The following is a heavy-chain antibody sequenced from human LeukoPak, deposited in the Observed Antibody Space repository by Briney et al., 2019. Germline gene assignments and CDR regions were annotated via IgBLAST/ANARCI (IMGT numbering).Heavy chain of an antibody. V-gene: IGHV3-23*01. CDR1: GFTFSSYA. D-gene: IGHD3-9*01. J-gene: IGHJ4*02. CDR2: ISGSGGST. Sequence: GGSLRLSCAASGFTFSSYAMSWVRQAPGKGLEWVSAISGSGGSTYYADSVKGRFTISRDNSKNTLYLQMNSLRAEDTAVYYCAKGVLRYFDWSTPFDYWGQGTLVTVSS. CDR3: AKGVLRYFDWSTPFDY.